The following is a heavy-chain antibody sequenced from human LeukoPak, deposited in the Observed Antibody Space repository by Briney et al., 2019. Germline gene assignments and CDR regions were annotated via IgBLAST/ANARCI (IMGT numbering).Heavy chain of an antibody. J-gene: IGHJ4*02. V-gene: IGHV1-2*02. D-gene: IGHD6-19*01. CDR3: ARDRYSSGWYFDS. CDR1: GYTFIGYY. Sequence: ASVKVSCKASGYTFIGYYIHCVRQAPAQGLGWMVWINPNGGDTNYAQNFQGRVTMTRDTSISTAYMELSRLRSDDTAVFYCARDRYSSGWYFDSWGQGTLVTVSS. CDR2: INPNGGDT.